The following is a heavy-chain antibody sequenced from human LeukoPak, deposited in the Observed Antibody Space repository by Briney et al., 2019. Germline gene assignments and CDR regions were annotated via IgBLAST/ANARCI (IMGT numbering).Heavy chain of an antibody. CDR1: GGAIRSRNW. Sequence: SETLSLTCAVSGGAIRSRNWWSGVRQHPGKGLEWIGYIYYSGSTYYNPSLKSRVTISVDTSKNQFSLKLSSVTAADTAVYYCARDDYWGQGTLVTVSS. CDR2: IYYSGST. J-gene: IGHJ4*02. CDR3: ARDDY. V-gene: IGHV4-31*11.